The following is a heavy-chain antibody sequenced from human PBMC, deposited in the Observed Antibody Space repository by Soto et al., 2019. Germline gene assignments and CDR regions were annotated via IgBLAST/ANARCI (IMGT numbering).Heavy chain of an antibody. Sequence: EVQLVESGGGLVQPGGSLRLSCAASGFTVSSNYMSWVRQAPGKGLDWVSVIYSGGSTYYADSVKGRFTISRDNSKNTLYLQTNSLRAEDTAVYYCASGSGMVAEKGHAFDIWGQGTMVTVSS. CDR1: GFTVSSNY. V-gene: IGHV3-66*01. D-gene: IGHD1-26*01. J-gene: IGHJ3*02. CDR3: ASGSGMVAEKGHAFDI. CDR2: IYSGGST.